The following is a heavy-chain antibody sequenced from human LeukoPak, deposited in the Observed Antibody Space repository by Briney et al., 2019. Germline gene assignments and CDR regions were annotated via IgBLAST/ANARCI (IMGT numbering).Heavy chain of an antibody. CDR1: GGSMSPYY. CDR3: AREVRYFATFDY. V-gene: IGHV4-59*12. J-gene: IGHJ4*02. CDR2: QYYSGAT. D-gene: IGHD3-16*02. Sequence: SETLSLTCSVSGGSMSPYYWNWIRQPPGKGLEWIGYQYYSGATDYNPSLKSRVTFSVDTSKNQFSLKLNSVTAADTAVYYCAREVRYFATFDYWGQGTLVTVSS.